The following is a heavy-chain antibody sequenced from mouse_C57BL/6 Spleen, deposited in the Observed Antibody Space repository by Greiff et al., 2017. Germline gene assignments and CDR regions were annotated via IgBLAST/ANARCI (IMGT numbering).Heavy chain of an antibody. V-gene: IGHV1-7*01. CDR3: AIYYSSSGGAMDY. J-gene: IGHJ4*01. CDR1: GYTFTSYW. D-gene: IGHD1-1*01. Sequence: VQLQQSGAELAKPGASVKLSCKASGYTFTSYWMHWVKQRPGQGLEWIGYINPSSGYTKYNQKFKDKATLTADKSSSTAYMQLSSLTYEDSAVYYCAIYYSSSGGAMDYWGQGTSVTVSS. CDR2: INPSSGYT.